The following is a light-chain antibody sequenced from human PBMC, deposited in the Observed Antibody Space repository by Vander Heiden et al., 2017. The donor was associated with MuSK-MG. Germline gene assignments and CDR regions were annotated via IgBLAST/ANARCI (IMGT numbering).Light chain of an antibody. CDR2: YDS. V-gene: IGLV3-21*04. Sequence: YVLTQPPSVSVAPGETATISCGGDKIGRQSVHWYQLKAGQAPLLIIYYDSERPSVIPDRASGSKSGNTATLTISRAEVGDEADYYCQVWHRIRGDHRGVFGGGTRLTV. CDR3: QVWHRIRGDHRGV. CDR1: KIGRQS. J-gene: IGLJ3*02.